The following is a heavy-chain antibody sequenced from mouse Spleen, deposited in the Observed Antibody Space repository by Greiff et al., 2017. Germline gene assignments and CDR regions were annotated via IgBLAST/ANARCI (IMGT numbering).Heavy chain of an antibody. V-gene: IGHV1-4*01. J-gene: IGHJ2*01. CDR1: GYTFTSYT. CDR3: ARDGVLDY. Sequence: VKLVESGAELARPGASVKMSCKASGYTFTSYTMHWVKQRPGQGLEWIGYINPSSGYTNYNQKFKDKATLTADKSSSTAYMQLSSLTSEDSAVYYCARDGVLDYWGQGTTLTVSS. D-gene: IGHD1-1*02. CDR2: INPSSGYT.